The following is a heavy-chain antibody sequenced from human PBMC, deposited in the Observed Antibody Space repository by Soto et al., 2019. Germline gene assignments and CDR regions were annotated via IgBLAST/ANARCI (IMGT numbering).Heavy chain of an antibody. CDR1: GFSFSSYS. CDR3: AKAGSGRTYGPDDFVY. J-gene: IGHJ4*02. D-gene: IGHD3-10*01. CDR2: ISGSGGSA. Sequence: XVCLGLYCAACGFSFSSYSVRWFREAPGKGPEWVSAISGSGGSAYYADSVKGRFTISRAKSKNTLYLQMNSLRAEDTAVYYRAKAGSGRTYGPDDFVYCGQLTLLHVSS. V-gene: IGHV3-23*01.